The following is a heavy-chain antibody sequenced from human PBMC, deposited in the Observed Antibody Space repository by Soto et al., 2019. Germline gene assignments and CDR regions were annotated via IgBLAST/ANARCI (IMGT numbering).Heavy chain of an antibody. V-gene: IGHV1-69*13. CDR2: IMPIFGTP. J-gene: IGHJ5*02. D-gene: IGHD3-10*01. Sequence: SVKVSCKVSGGTFDSYVISWLRQAPGQGLEWMGGIMPIFGTPNYAQKFRGRVTISADESTSTAYLELSSLTSDDTAVYYCARVHSSGIFYFVDPWGQGTLVIV. CDR1: GGTFDSYV. CDR3: ARVHSSGIFYFVDP.